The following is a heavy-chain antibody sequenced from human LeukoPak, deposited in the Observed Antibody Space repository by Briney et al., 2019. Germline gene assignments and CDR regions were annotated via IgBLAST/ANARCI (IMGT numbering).Heavy chain of an antibody. Sequence: KTGGSLRLSGAASGFTFSDYYMSWIRQARGKGLEWVSYISGSGSTTYADSVKGRFTISRDNAKNSLYLQMNSLRTEDTAVYYCAFPVREPYYWGQGALVTVSS. CDR3: AFPVREPYY. CDR2: ISGSGSTT. V-gene: IGHV3-11*04. J-gene: IGHJ4*02. D-gene: IGHD3-10*01. CDR1: GFTFSDYY.